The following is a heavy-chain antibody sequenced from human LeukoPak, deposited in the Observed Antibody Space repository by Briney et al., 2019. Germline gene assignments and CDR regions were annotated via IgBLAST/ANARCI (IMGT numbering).Heavy chain of an antibody. Sequence: GGSLRLSCAASGLTFSSYAMSWVRQAPGKGLEWVSTITNRRDGPYYADSVKGRFTISRGNSKNTLYLQMDSLRAEDTAIYYCAKDVGGTSWYYFDYWGQGTLVTVSS. CDR3: AKDVGGTSWYYFDY. V-gene: IGHV3-23*01. CDR1: GLTFSSYA. CDR2: ITNRRDGP. D-gene: IGHD6-13*01. J-gene: IGHJ4*02.